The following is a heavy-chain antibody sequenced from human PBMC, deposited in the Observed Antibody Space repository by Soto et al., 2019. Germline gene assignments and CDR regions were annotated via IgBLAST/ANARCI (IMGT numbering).Heavy chain of an antibody. CDR1: GFTFSSYS. J-gene: IGHJ4*02. CDR3: ARESCSGGSCYQNGGY. D-gene: IGHD2-15*01. Sequence: GGSLRLSCAASGFTFSSYSMNWVRQAPGKGLEWVSYISSSSSTIYYADSVKGRFTISRDNAKNSLYLQMNSLRAEDTAVYYCARESCSGGSCYQNGGYWGQGTLVTVSS. CDR2: ISSSSSTI. V-gene: IGHV3-48*01.